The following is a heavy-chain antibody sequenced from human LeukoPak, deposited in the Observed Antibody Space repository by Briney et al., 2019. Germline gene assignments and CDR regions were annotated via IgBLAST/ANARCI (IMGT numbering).Heavy chain of an antibody. D-gene: IGHD2-15*01. CDR2: IYYSGST. CDR3: ARELQCSGGSCYFDY. V-gene: IGHV4-39*02. CDR1: GGSISSSSYY. Sequence: PSETLSLTCTVSGGSISSSSYYWGWIRQPPGKGLEWIGSIYYSGSTYYNPSLKSRVTISVDTSKNQFSLRLSSVTAADTAVYYCARELQCSGGSCYFDYWGQGTLVTVSS. J-gene: IGHJ4*02.